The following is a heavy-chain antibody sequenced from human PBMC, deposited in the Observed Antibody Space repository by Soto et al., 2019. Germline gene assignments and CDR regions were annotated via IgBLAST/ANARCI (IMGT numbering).Heavy chain of an antibody. J-gene: IGHJ1*01. CDR2: INHSGST. CDR3: AGAVAAAATAEYLQH. Sequence: QVQLQQWGAGLLKPSETLSLTCAVYGGSFSGYYWSWIRQPPGKGLEWIGEINHSGSTNYNPSLKSRVTISVDTSKNQFSLKLSSVTAADTAVYYCAGAVAAAATAEYLQHWGQGTLVTVSS. D-gene: IGHD6-13*01. V-gene: IGHV4-34*01. CDR1: GGSFSGYY.